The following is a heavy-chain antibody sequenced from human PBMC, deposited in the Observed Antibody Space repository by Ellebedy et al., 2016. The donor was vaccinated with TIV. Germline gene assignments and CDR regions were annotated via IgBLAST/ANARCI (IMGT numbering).Heavy chain of an antibody. D-gene: IGHD3-22*01. CDR1: GFTFSSYG. CDR3: ARESVSPYYDSSGYYPDY. CDR2: IRYDGSNK. V-gene: IGHV3-30*02. J-gene: IGHJ4*02. Sequence: GESLKISCAASGFTFSSYGMHWVRQAPGKGLEWVAFIRYDGSNKYYADSVKGRFTISRDNSKNTLYLQMNSLRAEDTAVYYCARESVSPYYDSSGYYPDYWGQGTLVTVSS.